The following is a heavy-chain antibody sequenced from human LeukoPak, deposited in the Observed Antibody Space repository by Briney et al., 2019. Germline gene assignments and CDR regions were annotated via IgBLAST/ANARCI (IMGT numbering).Heavy chain of an antibody. Sequence: SETLSLTCTVSGGSISSYYWSWIRQPTGKGLEWIGRIYTSGSTNYNPSLKSRVTMSVDTSKNQFSLKLSSVTAADTAVYYCARGSKDYDILTGYYIPDAFDIWGQGTMVTVSS. CDR2: IYTSGST. CDR1: GGSISSYY. J-gene: IGHJ3*02. CDR3: ARGSKDYDILTGYYIPDAFDI. V-gene: IGHV4-4*07. D-gene: IGHD3-9*01.